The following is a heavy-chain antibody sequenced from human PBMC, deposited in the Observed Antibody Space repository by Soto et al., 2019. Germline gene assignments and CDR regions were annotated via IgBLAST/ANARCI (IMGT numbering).Heavy chain of an antibody. V-gene: IGHV1-18*04. J-gene: IGHJ5*02. D-gene: IGHD6-19*01. Sequence: QVQLVQSGAEVKKPGASVKVSCKASGYTFTSYGISWVRQAPGQGLEWMGWISAYNGNTNYAQKLQGRVTMTTDRSTSTAYMDLRSLRADDRAVYYCARALFVEVLGAVARNRGLDPWGQGTLVTVSS. CDR3: ARALFVEVLGAVARNRGLDP. CDR1: GYTFTSYG. CDR2: ISAYNGNT.